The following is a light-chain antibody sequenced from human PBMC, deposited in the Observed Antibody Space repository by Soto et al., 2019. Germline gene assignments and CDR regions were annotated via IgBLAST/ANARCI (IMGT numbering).Light chain of an antibody. V-gene: IGKV1-39*01. Sequence: DIQMTQSPSSLSASVGDRVSITCRASQDIRSYLNWYQQKPGKAPELLIYATSNLQSGVPPRFSASGSGTDFTLTISSLQPEDFATYYCQQGYSTQWTSGQGTKV. J-gene: IGKJ1*01. CDR2: ATS. CDR3: QQGYSTQWT. CDR1: QDIRSY.